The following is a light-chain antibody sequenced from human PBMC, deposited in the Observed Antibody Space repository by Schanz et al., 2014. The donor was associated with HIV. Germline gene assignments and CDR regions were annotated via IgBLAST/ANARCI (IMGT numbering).Light chain of an antibody. V-gene: IGLV1-44*01. CDR3: GTWDESLNVV. Sequence: QSVLTQPPSASGTPGQRVTISCSGSSSNIGSSAVNWYQQLPGTAPKLLIYGINQRPSGVPDRFSGSKSGTSASLAISGLQSEDEADYYCGTWDESLNVVFGGGTKVTVL. J-gene: IGLJ2*01. CDR2: GIN. CDR1: SSNIGSSA.